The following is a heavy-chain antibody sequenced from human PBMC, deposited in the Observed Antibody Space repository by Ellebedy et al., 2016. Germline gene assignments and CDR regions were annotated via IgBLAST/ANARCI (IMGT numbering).Heavy chain of an antibody. Sequence: SETLSLXXTVSGGSISSYYWSWIRQPPGKGLEWIGYIYYSGSTNYNPSLKSRVTISVDTSKNQFSLKLSSVTAADTAVYYCARAPGSGYYMGYYFDYWGQGTLVTVSS. CDR1: GGSISSYY. D-gene: IGHD3-3*01. CDR2: IYYSGST. J-gene: IGHJ4*02. V-gene: IGHV4-59*01. CDR3: ARAPGSGYYMGYYFDY.